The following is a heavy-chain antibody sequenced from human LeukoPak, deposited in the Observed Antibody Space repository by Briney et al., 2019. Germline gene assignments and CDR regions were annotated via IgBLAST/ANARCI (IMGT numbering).Heavy chain of an antibody. CDR2: IIPIFGTA. CDR3: ARSTVAGIFDY. D-gene: IGHD6-19*01. CDR1: GYTFTSYY. J-gene: IGHJ4*02. Sequence: ASVKVSCKASGYTFTSYYMHWVRQAPGQGLEWMGGIIPIFGTANYAQKFQGRVTITADESTSTAYMELSSLRSEDTAVYYCARSTVAGIFDYWGQGTLVTVSS. V-gene: IGHV1-69*13.